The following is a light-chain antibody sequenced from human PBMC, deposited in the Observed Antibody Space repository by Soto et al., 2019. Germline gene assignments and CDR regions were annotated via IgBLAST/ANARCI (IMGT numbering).Light chain of an antibody. CDR3: QQTYSFPLT. Sequence: DLQMAQSPSSLSASVGDRVTITCRASQSVSNYLSWYQQKAGRAPKLLIYAASSLQSGVPSRFSGGGSGKDFTLAISSLQPEDFATYYCQQTYSFPLTFGGGTKVDIK. CDR1: QSVSNY. CDR2: AAS. V-gene: IGKV1-39*01. J-gene: IGKJ4*01.